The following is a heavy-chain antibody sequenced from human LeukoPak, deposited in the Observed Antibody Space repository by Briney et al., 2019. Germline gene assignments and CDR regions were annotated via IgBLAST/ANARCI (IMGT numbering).Heavy chain of an antibody. Sequence: PGGSLRLSCATSGFTFSSSTFGSYTMNWVRQAPGKGLKWVSSISSTGTYIYYTDSVKGRFTISRDIANSLLYLQMNSLRADDTAVYYCARDLDYSTGFDYWGQGTLVTVSS. CDR3: ARDLDYSTGFDY. V-gene: IGHV3-21*01. CDR1: GFTFSSSTFGSYT. J-gene: IGHJ4*02. D-gene: IGHD4-11*01. CDR2: ISSTGTYI.